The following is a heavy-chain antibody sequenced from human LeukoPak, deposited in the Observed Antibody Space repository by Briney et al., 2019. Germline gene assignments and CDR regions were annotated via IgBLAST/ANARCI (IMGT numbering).Heavy chain of an antibody. J-gene: IGHJ4*02. D-gene: IGHD5-12*01. Sequence: GGSLRLSCAASGLTFSRYNMNWVRQAPGTGLEWVSSIGTSSNNIYYTDSVKGRFTISRDNSKNTLYLQMNSLRAEDTAVYYCAPYRGVATFYDYWGQGTLVTVSS. CDR2: IGTSSNNI. CDR3: APYRGVATFYDY. CDR1: GLTFSRYN. V-gene: IGHV3-21*04.